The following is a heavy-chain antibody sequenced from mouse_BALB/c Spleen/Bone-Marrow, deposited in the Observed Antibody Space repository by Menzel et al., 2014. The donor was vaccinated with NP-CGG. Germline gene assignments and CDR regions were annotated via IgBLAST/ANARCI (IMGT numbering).Heavy chain of an antibody. Sequence: VQLQQSGAELAKPGASVKMSCKASGYTFTSYWMHWVKQRPGQGLEWIGYINPSTGYTEYNQKFKDKATLTADKSSSTAYMQLSSLTSEDSAAYYCARGNYEAMDYWGQGTSVTVSS. V-gene: IGHV1-7*01. D-gene: IGHD2-1*01. CDR1: GYTFTSYW. CDR2: INPSTGYT. J-gene: IGHJ4*01. CDR3: ARGNYEAMDY.